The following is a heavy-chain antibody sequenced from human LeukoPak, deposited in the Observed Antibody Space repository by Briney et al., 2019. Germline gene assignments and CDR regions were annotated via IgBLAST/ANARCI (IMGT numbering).Heavy chain of an antibody. D-gene: IGHD3-22*01. CDR3: AKLLYYYDSSQPY. CDR2: INQDGSAK. CDR1: GFMFTSYW. Sequence: PGGSLRLSCAASGFMFTSYWMSWVRQAPGKGLEWVANINQDGSAKYYVDSVKGRFTISRDNAKNTLYLQMNSLRAEDTAVYYCAKLLYYYDSSQPYWGQGTLVTVSS. J-gene: IGHJ4*02. V-gene: IGHV3-7*03.